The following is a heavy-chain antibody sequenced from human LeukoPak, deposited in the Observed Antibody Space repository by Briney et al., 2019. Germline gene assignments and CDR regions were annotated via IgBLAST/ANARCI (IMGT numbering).Heavy chain of an antibody. CDR1: GYTFSPYF. V-gene: IGHV1-2*02. D-gene: IGHD3-22*01. Sequence: ASVKVSCKASGYTFSPYFIHWVRQAPGQGPEWMGWIVPKNGDTNYAQRFQGRVTRTRDTSISTVYLELSGLRSDDTAVYYCTRGILVNDRGCFDYWGQGTLVAVSS. CDR3: TRGILVNDRGCFDY. J-gene: IGHJ4*02. CDR2: IVPKNGDT.